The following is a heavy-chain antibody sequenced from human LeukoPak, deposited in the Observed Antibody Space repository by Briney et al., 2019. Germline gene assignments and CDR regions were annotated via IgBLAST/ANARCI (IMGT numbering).Heavy chain of an antibody. J-gene: IGHJ5*02. D-gene: IGHD3-10*01. Sequence: SETLSLTCTVSDGAIAGYSWSWIRQPPGKGLEWIGYIYYSGDTNYNPSLQSRVTVSVDTSKNQFSLKLTSVTAADAAVYYCVRGPYGSGISNWFDPWGQGTLVIVSS. CDR2: IYYSGDT. CDR1: DGAIAGYS. V-gene: IGHV4-59*01. CDR3: VRGPYGSGISNWFDP.